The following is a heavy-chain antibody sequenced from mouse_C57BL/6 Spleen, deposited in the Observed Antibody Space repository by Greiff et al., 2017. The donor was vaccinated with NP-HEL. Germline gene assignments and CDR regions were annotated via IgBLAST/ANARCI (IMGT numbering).Heavy chain of an antibody. CDR2: ISNLAYSI. CDR1: GFTFSDYG. CDR3: ARGWDEGYFDV. V-gene: IGHV5-15*01. J-gene: IGHJ1*03. Sequence: EVKLMESGGGLVQPGGSLKLSCAASGFTFSDYGMAWVRQAPRKGPEWVAFISNLAYSIYYADTVTGRFTISRENAKNTLYLEMSSLRSEDTAMYYCARGWDEGYFDVWGTGTTVTVSS. D-gene: IGHD4-1*01.